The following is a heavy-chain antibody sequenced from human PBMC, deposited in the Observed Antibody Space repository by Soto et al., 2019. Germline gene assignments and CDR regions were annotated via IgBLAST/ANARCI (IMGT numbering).Heavy chain of an antibody. J-gene: IGHJ4*02. CDR2: ISYDGRNQ. D-gene: IGHD2-15*01. V-gene: IGHV3-33*01. CDR1: GFTFSNHG. CDR3: ARDRGWSRSHYFDS. Sequence: QVQSVESGGGVVQPGTSLRLSCAVSGFTFSNHGMHWVRQAPGKGLEWVAFISYDGRNQDYADSLKGRFTISRDNFKDTLFLQMNPLRADDTAVYYCARDRGWSRSHYFDSWGQGTLVTVSS.